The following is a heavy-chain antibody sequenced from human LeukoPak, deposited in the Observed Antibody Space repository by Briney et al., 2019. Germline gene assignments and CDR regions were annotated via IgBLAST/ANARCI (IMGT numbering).Heavy chain of an antibody. J-gene: IGHJ4*02. CDR2: ISSSGSTI. V-gene: IGHV3-48*03. CDR3: APGIVGAGGY. D-gene: IGHD1-26*01. CDR1: GFTFSSYE. Sequence: PGGSLRLSCAASGFTFSSYEMNWVRQAPGKGLEWVSYISSSGSTISYADSVKGRFTISRDNAKNSLYLQMNSLRAEHTAVYYCAPGIVGAGGYWGQGTLVTVSS.